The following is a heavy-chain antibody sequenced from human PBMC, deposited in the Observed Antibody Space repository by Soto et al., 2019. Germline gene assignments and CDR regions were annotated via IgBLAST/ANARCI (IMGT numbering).Heavy chain of an antibody. D-gene: IGHD3-10*01. Sequence: ASVKVSCKASGGTFSSYGICWVRQATGQGLEWMGGIIPMFGATNYAQEFQGRVTITADESTSTAYMELSSLRSEDTAVYYCARDKVRGVINDYYGMDVWGQGTTVTVSS. CDR1: GGTFSSYG. J-gene: IGHJ6*02. CDR3: ARDKVRGVINDYYGMDV. CDR2: IIPMFGAT. V-gene: IGHV1-69*13.